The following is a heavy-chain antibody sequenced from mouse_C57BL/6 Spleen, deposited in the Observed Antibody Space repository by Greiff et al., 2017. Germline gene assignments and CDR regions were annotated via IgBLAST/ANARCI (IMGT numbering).Heavy chain of an antibody. D-gene: IGHD1-1*01. CDR3: ARPITTGVATYYWYFDV. CDR2: ISSGGSYT. J-gene: IGHJ1*03. V-gene: IGHV5-6*01. CDR1: GFTFSSYG. Sequence: VQLQQSGGDLVKPGGSLKLSCAASGFTFSSYGMSWVRQTPDKRLEWVATISSGGSYTYYPDSVKGRFTISRDNAKNTLYLQMSSLKSEDTAMYYCARPITTGVATYYWYFDVWGTGTTVTVSS.